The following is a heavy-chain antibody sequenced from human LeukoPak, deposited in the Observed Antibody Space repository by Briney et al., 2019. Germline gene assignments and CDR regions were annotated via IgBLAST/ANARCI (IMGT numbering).Heavy chain of an antibody. CDR3: AKDRCSNGIGCYFYYMDV. Sequence: GGSLRLSCAASGFMFSSYVMSWVRQAPGKGLEWVSLISNNDGSTYYADSVKGRFAISRDSSKNILYLQMNSLRAEDTAVYYCAKDRCSNGIGCYFYYMDVWGKGTTVTISS. CDR2: ISNNDGST. CDR1: GFMFSSYV. J-gene: IGHJ6*03. V-gene: IGHV3-23*01. D-gene: IGHD2-8*01.